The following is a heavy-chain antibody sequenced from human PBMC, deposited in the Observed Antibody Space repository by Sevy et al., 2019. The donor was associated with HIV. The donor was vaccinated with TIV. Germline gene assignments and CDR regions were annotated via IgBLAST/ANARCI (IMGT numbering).Heavy chain of an antibody. V-gene: IGHV3-23*01. CDR1: GFTFSSYA. CDR2: ISGSGGST. D-gene: IGHD6-13*01. J-gene: IGHJ4*02. CDR3: AKGDIAAADTMDDY. Sequence: GGSRRLSCAASGFTFSSYAMSWVRQAPGKGLEWVSAISGSGGSTYYADSVKGRFTISRDNSKNTLYLQMNSLRAEDTAVYYCAKGDIAAADTMDDYWGQGTLVTVSS.